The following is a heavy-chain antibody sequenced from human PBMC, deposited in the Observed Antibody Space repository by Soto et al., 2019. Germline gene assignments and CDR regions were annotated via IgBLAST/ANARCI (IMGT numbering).Heavy chain of an antibody. V-gene: IGHV3-23*01. CDR1: EFTFRSYA. CDR3: AKGRGTSSWYLIDY. Sequence: GGSLRLSCAASEFTFRSYAMSWARRAPGKGLEWVSAISSSGGDTYYADSVKGRFTISRDNSKNTLYLQINSLRAEDTAIYYCAKGRGTSSWYLIDYWGQGTLVTV. J-gene: IGHJ4*02. D-gene: IGHD6-13*01. CDR2: ISSSGGDT.